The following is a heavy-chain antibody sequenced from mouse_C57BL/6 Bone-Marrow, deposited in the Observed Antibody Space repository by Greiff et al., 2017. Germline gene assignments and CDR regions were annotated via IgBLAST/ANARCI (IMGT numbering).Heavy chain of an antibody. CDR2: IDPSDSYT. Sequence: VQLQQPGAELVRPGTSVKLSCKASGYTFTSYWMHWVKQRPGQGLEWIGVIDPSDSYTNYNQKFKGKATLTVDTSSSTAYMQLSSLTSEDSAVYYCAKSSYGEYYGSSGVDYWGQGTTLTVSS. D-gene: IGHD1-1*01. J-gene: IGHJ2*01. V-gene: IGHV1-59*01. CDR3: AKSSYGEYYGSSGVDY. CDR1: GYTFTSYW.